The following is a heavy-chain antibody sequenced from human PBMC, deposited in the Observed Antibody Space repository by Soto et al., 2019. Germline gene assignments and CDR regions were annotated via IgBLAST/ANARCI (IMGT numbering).Heavy chain of an antibody. V-gene: IGHV1-18*01. CDR1: GCTFTNYG. CDR2: IRVYNGNT. Sequence: ASVKVSCKASGCTFTNYGISWVRQAPGQGLEWIGWIRVYNGNTNYAQKVQGRVTMTTDTSTSMAYMELRSLRSDDTAVYYCAREGGYGSGSLYWGQGTLVTVSS. D-gene: IGHD3-10*01. J-gene: IGHJ4*02. CDR3: AREGGYGSGSLY.